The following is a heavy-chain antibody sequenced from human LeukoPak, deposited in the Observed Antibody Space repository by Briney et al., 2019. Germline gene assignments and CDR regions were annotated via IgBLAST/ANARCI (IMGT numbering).Heavy chain of an antibody. Sequence: PSQTLPLTRTVSGGSISSGDYYWSWIRQPPGKGLEWIGYIYYSGSTYYNPSLRSRVTISVDTSKNQFSLKLSSVTAADTAMYYCARISNWGYYFDYWGQGTLVTVSS. D-gene: IGHD7-27*01. CDR1: GGSISSGDYY. J-gene: IGHJ4*02. V-gene: IGHV4-30-4*01. CDR3: ARISNWGYYFDY. CDR2: IYYSGST.